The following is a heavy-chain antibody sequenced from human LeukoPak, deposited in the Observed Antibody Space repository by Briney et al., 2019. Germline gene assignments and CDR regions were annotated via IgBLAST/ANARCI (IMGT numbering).Heavy chain of an antibody. D-gene: IGHD3-10*01. CDR2: ISSTGTYI. CDR3: ARYYYGSGSPQFDY. Sequence: GGSLRLSCAASGFTFSSYSMNWVRQAPGKGLEWVSSISSTGTYIYYADSVKGRFTISRDNARNSLYLQMSSLRAEDTAVYYCARYYYGSGSPQFDYWGQGTLVTVSS. CDR1: GFTFSSYS. V-gene: IGHV3-21*01. J-gene: IGHJ4*02.